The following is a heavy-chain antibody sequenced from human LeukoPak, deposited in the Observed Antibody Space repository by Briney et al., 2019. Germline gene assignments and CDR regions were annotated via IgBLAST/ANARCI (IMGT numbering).Heavy chain of an antibody. Sequence: GGSLRLSCAASGFTVSSYYMSWVRQAPGKGLEWVSVIYSGGSTYYADSVKGRFTISRDNSKNALYLQMNSLRAEDTAVYYCARDLTGSYWGQGTLVTVSS. CDR1: GFTVSSYY. J-gene: IGHJ4*02. V-gene: IGHV3-53*01. CDR3: ARDLTGSY. CDR2: IYSGGST. D-gene: IGHD3-10*01.